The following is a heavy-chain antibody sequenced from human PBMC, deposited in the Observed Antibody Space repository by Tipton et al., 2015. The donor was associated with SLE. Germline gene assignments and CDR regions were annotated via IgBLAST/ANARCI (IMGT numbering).Heavy chain of an antibody. CDR3: ARGPRLDY. Sequence: LRLSCAVYGGSFSGYYWSWIRQPPGKGLEWIGVINHSGSTNFNPSLKSRVTISADTSKNQFSLKLSSVTAADTAVYYCARGPRLDYWGQGTLVTVSS. CDR1: GGSFSGYY. CDR2: INHSGST. V-gene: IGHV4-34*01. J-gene: IGHJ4*02.